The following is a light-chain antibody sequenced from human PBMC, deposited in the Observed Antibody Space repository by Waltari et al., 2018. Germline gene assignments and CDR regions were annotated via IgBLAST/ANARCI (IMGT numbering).Light chain of an antibody. CDR3: QQYGSSPLT. J-gene: IGKJ4*01. V-gene: IGKV3-20*01. Sequence: EIVLTQSPGTLSLSSGERATLSCRASQSVSSSYLAWYQQKPGQAPRLLIYGASSRATGIPDRFSSSGSGTDFTLTISRLEPEDFAVYYCQQYGSSPLTFGGGTKVEIK. CDR2: GAS. CDR1: QSVSSSY.